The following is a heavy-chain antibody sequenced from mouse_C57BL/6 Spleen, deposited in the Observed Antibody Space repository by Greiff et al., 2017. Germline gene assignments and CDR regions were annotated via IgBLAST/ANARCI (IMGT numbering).Heavy chain of an antibody. J-gene: IGHJ2*01. Sequence: QVQLQQPGAELVRPGTSVKLSCKASGYTFTSYWMHWVKQRPGQGLEWIGVIDPSDSYTNYNQKFKGKATLTVDTSSSTAYMQLSSLTSEDSAVYYCARGRNYYGSRHVDYWGQGTTLTVSS. CDR3: ARGRNYYGSRHVDY. V-gene: IGHV1-59*01. D-gene: IGHD1-1*01. CDR2: IDPSDSYT. CDR1: GYTFTSYW.